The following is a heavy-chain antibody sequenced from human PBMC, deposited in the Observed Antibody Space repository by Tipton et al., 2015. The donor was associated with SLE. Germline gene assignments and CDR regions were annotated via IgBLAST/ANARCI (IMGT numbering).Heavy chain of an antibody. Sequence: TLSLTCTVSGGSISSYYWSWIRQPPGKGLEWIGYIYYSGSTNYNPSLKSRVTISVDTSKNQFSLKLSSVTAADTAVYYCARRAAGREFDYWGQGTPVTVSS. D-gene: IGHD6-13*01. V-gene: IGHV4-59*01. J-gene: IGHJ4*02. CDR2: IYYSGST. CDR3: ARRAAGREFDY. CDR1: GGSISSYY.